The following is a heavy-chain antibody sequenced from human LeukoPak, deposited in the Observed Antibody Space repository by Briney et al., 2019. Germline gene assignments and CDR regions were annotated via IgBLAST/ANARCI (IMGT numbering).Heavy chain of an antibody. J-gene: IGHJ4*02. CDR1: GFTFSSYG. CDR2: IWYDGSNK. CDR3: ARPNCSSTSCYIDY. D-gene: IGHD2-2*02. V-gene: IGHV3-33*01. Sequence: PGRSLRLSCAASGFTFSSYGMHWVRQAPGKGLEWVAVIWYDGSNKYYADSVKGRFTISRDNSKNTLYLQMNSLRAEDTAVYYCARPNCSSTSCYIDYWGQGTLVTVSS.